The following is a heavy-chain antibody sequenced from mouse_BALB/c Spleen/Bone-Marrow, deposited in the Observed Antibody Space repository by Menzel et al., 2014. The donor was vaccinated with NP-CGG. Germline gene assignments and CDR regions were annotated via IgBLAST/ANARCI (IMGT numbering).Heavy chain of an antibody. D-gene: IGHD2-1*01. Sequence: EVQGVESGGGLVQPGGSLKLSCAASGFTFSSYTMSWVHQTPEKRLEWVAYISNGGGSTYYPDTVKGRFTISRDNAKNTLYLQMSSLKSEDTAMYYCARQIYFPYSDYRGQGTTLTVSS. V-gene: IGHV5-12-2*01. J-gene: IGHJ2*01. CDR3: ARQIYFPYSDY. CDR2: ISNGGGST. CDR1: GFTFSSYT.